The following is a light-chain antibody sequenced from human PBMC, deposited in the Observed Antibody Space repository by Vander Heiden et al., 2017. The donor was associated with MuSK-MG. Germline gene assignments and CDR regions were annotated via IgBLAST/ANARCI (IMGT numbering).Light chain of an antibody. CDR1: NIGSKS. V-gene: IGLV3-21*02. CDR3: QVLDGSNDHWV. J-gene: IGLJ3*02. Sequence: SYVLTQPPSVSVAPGQPARVTCGGNNIGSKSVHWYQQKPGQAPVLVVFDDSDRPSGIPERFSGSNSGNTATLTISRIEAGDEADYYCQVLDGSNDHWVFGGGTKLTVL. CDR2: DDS.